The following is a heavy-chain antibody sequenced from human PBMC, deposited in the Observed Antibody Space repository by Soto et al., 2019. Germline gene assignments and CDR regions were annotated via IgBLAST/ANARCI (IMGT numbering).Heavy chain of an antibody. CDR1: GFSLSTSGMC. D-gene: IGHD2-15*01. Sequence: SGPTLVNPTQTLTLTYTFSGFSLSTSGMCVSWIRQPPRKAMEWLARIDWDDDKYYNTSLKTRLTISKDTSKNQVVLTMTSMDPVDTATHYCARIRRYCSGAGCYSTLDFWGQGTLVTVSS. J-gene: IGHJ4*02. CDR3: ARIRRYCSGAGCYSTLDF. V-gene: IGHV2-70*11. CDR2: IDWDDDK.